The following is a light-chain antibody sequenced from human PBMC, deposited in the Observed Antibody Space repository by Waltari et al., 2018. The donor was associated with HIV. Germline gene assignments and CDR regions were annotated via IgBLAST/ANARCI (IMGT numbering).Light chain of an antibody. Sequence: QPVLTQPPSASASLGASVTLTCTLSSGYSNYKVDWYQQRPGKGPRFVMRVGTGGIVGSKGDGIPDRFSVLGSGLNRYLTIKNSQEEDESDYHCGADHGSRSNFVHQRVFGGETKLTVL. J-gene: IGLJ2*01. CDR3: GADHGSRSNFVHQRV. CDR1: SGYSNYK. CDR2: VGTGGIVG. V-gene: IGLV9-49*01.